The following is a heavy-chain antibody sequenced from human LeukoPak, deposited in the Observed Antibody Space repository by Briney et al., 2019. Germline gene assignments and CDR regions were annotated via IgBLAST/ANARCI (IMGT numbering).Heavy chain of an antibody. CDR3: ARGAPGYSSSWSHLFDY. D-gene: IGHD6-13*01. CDR1: GGSISSGGYY. J-gene: IGHJ4*02. V-gene: IGHV4-30-2*01. CDR2: IYHSGST. Sequence: PSETLSLTCTVSGGSISSGGYYWSWIRQPPGKGLEWIGYIYHSGSTYYNPSLKSRVTISVDRSKNQFSLKLSSVTAADTAVYYCARGAPGYSSSWSHLFDYWGQGTLVTVSS.